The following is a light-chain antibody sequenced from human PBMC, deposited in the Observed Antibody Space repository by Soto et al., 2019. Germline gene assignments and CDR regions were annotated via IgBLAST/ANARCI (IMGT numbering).Light chain of an antibody. CDR3: GSWGSRRRACG. CDR2: DDD. V-gene: IGLV1-51*01. CDR1: SPNIGGNS. Sequence: QSVLTQPTSVSAAPGQRVTISCSGSSPNIGGNSVSWYQQLPGTAPKLLIYDDDKRPSGIPDRVSGSKSGTSATMGITGFQIGDEANYYDGSWGSRRRACGLGTGTKVTGL. J-gene: IGLJ1*01.